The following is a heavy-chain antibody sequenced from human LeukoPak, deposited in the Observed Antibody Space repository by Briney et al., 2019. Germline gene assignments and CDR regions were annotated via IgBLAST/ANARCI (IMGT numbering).Heavy chain of an antibody. Sequence: PGGSLRLSCSASGVTFSSYAMTWVRQAPGKGLEGVSTVSSSDSSSYYADSVKGRFTISRDNSKNTLYLQMNSLRAEDTAVYYCAKGRGYCSGGSCYSDYWGQGTLVTVSS. CDR3: AKGRGYCSGGSCYSDY. CDR1: GVTFSSYA. D-gene: IGHD2-15*01. V-gene: IGHV3-23*01. J-gene: IGHJ4*02. CDR2: VSSSDSSS.